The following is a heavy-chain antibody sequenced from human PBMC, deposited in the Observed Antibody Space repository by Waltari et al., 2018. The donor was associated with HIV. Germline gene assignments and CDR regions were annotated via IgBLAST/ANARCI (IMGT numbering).Heavy chain of an antibody. CDR2: INPSRRST. J-gene: IGHJ4*02. D-gene: IGHD2-15*01. CDR3: ARGESVSVSNIPPGYRFDF. V-gene: IGHV1-2*06. Sequence: QVQLVQSGAELKTPGASVEFSCRASGYSFTADYIHWVRQDPGQGLQWSGQINPSRRSTNIPLTFQCRITMTRDTSSGAVFTELRGLKFNDTALYYCARGESVSVSNIPPGYRFDFWGQGTLITVSS. CDR1: GYSFTADY.